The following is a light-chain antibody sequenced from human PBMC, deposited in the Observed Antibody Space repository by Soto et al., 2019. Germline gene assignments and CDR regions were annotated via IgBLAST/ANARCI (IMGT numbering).Light chain of an antibody. J-gene: IGKJ4*01. CDR2: DVS. Sequence: DIVLTHSPATLSLSPGERATLSCRASQSVSSYLAWYQQKPGQAPRLLIYDVSSRATGIPARFSGSGSGTDFTLTISSLEPEDFAVYYCQQRSNWPPTFGGGTKVDIK. CDR3: QQRSNWPPT. V-gene: IGKV3-11*01. CDR1: QSVSSY.